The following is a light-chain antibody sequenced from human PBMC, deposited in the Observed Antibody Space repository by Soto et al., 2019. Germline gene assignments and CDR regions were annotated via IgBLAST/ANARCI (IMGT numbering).Light chain of an antibody. CDR1: QTISSS. CDR2: AAS. V-gene: IGKV1-39*01. J-gene: IGKJ2*01. CDR3: QQSYRTPIYT. Sequence: DIQMTQSPSSLSASIGDRVTITCRASQTISSSLNWYQQKPGKAPKLLIYAASTLQSGVPSRFSGSESGTDFTLTISSLQPEDFATYYCQQSYRTPIYTFXQGTKVDIK.